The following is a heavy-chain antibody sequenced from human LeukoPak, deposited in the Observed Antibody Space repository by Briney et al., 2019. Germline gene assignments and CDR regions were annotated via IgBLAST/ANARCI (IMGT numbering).Heavy chain of an antibody. J-gene: IGHJ4*02. CDR3: ARGRGTTVTTYYFEN. D-gene: IGHD4-17*01. Sequence: PSGTLSLTCTVSGGSISNDNYYWSWIRQPAGRGLEWIGRIYSSGTTNYNPSLKSRVIISVNTSKNQFSLTVASVTAADTAVYYCARGRGTTVTTYYFENWGQGTRVIVSS. V-gene: IGHV4-61*02. CDR1: GGSISNDNYY. CDR2: IYSSGTT.